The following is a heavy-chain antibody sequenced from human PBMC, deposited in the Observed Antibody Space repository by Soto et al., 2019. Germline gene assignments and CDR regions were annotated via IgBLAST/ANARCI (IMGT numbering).Heavy chain of an antibody. J-gene: IGHJ4*02. CDR2: IHFVGSDI. CDR1: GYSSANFW. Sequence: GESLKISCKASGYSSANFWIGWVRQMPEKGLEWMGFIHFVGSDIRYNPSFQDQVTISADKSINTAYLQWSSLRASDTGIFYCAIATHGTSYFDYLGQGTLVTVSS. V-gene: IGHV5-51*01. CDR3: AIATHGTSYFDY. D-gene: IGHD6-13*01.